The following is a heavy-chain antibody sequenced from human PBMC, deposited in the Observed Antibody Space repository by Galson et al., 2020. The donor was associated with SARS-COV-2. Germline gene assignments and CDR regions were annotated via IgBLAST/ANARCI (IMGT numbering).Heavy chain of an antibody. Sequence: SVKVSCKASGGTFSSYAISWVRQAPGQGLEWMGGIIPISGTANYAQKFQGRVTITADEATSTAYMELSSLRSEDTAVYYCARGGYSGGWNYYYGMDVWGQGTTVTVSS. D-gene: IGHD6-19*01. CDR3: ARGGYSGGWNYYYGMDV. CDR1: GGTFSSYA. CDR2: IIPISGTA. J-gene: IGHJ6*02. V-gene: IGHV1-69*13.